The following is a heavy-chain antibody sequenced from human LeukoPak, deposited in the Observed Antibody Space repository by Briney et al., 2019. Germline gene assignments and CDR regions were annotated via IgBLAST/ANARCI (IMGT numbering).Heavy chain of an antibody. D-gene: IGHD3-10*01. CDR1: GFTFSSSE. CDR3: DYHGN. CDR2: IGGSSTSI. Sequence: GGSLRLSCAASGFTFSSSEMNWMRQAPGKGLEWLSSIGGSSTSIYYADPVKGRFTISRDNVKNLLYLQMNSLRDEDTAVYYCDYHGNWGQGTLVTVSS. V-gene: IGHV3-48*02. J-gene: IGHJ4*02.